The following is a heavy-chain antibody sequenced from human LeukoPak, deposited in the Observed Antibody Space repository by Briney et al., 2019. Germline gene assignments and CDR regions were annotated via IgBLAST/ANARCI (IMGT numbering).Heavy chain of an antibody. D-gene: IGHD5/OR15-5a*01. CDR3: AKQVSSFYYYYYGMDV. V-gene: IGHV3-23*01. CDR2: ISRSGGST. Sequence: GGSLRLSCAASGFTFSSYAMSWVRQAPGKGLEWVSAISRSGGSTYYADSVKGRFTISRDNSKNTLYLQMNSLRAEDTAVYYCAKQVSSFYYYYYGMDVWGQGTTVTVSS. J-gene: IGHJ6*02. CDR1: GFTFSSYA.